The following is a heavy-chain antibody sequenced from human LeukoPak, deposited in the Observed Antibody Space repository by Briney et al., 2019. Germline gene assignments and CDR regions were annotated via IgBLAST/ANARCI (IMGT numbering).Heavy chain of an antibody. J-gene: IGHJ4*02. Sequence: TGGSLRLSCAASGFTFSNYGMHWVRQAPGKGLEWVAFVYYDGRNKFYAASVKGRFTISRDNSRNSLYIQMNSLRTEDSAVYYCVKDQGQVYGYFDSWGQGTLVTVSS. D-gene: IGHD6-6*01. CDR2: VYYDGRNK. CDR1: GFTFSNYG. CDR3: VKDQGQVYGYFDS. V-gene: IGHV3-30*02.